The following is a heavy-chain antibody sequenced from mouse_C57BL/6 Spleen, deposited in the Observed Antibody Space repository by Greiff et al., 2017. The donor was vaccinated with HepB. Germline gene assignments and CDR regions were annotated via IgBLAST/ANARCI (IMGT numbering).Heavy chain of an antibody. D-gene: IGHD2-5*01. CDR1: GYAFTNYL. J-gene: IGHJ2*01. CDR2: INPGSGGT. CDR3: ARGAYYSNSPYYFDY. Sequence: QVQLKQSGAELVRPGTSVKVSCKASGYAFTNYLIEWVKQRPGQGLEWIGVINPGSGGTNYNEQFKGKATLTADKSSSTAYMQLSSLTSEDSAVYFCARGAYYSNSPYYFDYWGQGTTLTVSS. V-gene: IGHV1-54*01.